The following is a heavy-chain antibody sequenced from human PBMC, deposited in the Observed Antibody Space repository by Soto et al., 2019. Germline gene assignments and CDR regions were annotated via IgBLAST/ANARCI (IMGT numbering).Heavy chain of an antibody. CDR1: GDSVGSGSYY. D-gene: IGHD2-8*01. J-gene: IGHJ4*01. CDR2: IYHTGST. V-gene: IGHV4-61*01. CDR3: PRARVVGDTRMVVCH. Sequence: QVHLQESGPGLVRPSETLSLTCTVSGDSVGSGSYYWTWVRQPPGKGLEFVGHIYHTGSTNYNPSLTNRLTLAVQTATQEFSLASRAPTAATRPTCVCPRARVVGDTRMVVCHWGPGAL.